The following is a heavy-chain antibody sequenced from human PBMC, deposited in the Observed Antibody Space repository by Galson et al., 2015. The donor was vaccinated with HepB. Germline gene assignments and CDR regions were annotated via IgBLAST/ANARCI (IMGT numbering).Heavy chain of an antibody. CDR3: ARQYDTSGYYAY. V-gene: IGHV1-69*13. Sequence: SVKVSCTASGVTFSSYAISWLRQAPGQGLEWMGGIIPVFGSANYAQKLQGRVTITADESTSTTHMDLSSLRSEDTALYYCARQYDTSGYYAYWGQGTLVTVSS. CDR1: GVTFSSYA. J-gene: IGHJ4*02. CDR2: IIPVFGSA. D-gene: IGHD3-22*01.